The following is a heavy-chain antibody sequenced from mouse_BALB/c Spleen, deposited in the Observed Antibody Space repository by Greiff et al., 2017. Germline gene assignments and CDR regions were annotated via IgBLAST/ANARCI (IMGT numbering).Heavy chain of an antibody. CDR2: INPSNGGT. CDR1: GYTFSSYW. CDR3: ARNGPYYFDY. D-gene: IGHD1-2*01. J-gene: IGHJ2*01. Sequence: VQLQQSGAELMKPGASVKISCKATGYTFSSYWIEWVKQRPGQGFEWIGEINPSNGGTNYNEKFKGKATFTADTSSNTAYMQLSSLTSEDSAVYYCARNGPYYFDYWGQGTTLTVSS. V-gene: IGHV1-9*01.